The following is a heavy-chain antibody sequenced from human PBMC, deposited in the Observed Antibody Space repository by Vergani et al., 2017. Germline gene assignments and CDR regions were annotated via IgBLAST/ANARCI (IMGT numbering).Heavy chain of an antibody. CDR2: IGKDGINT. CDR3: AKYLRDSTHGLPDS. V-gene: IGHV3-30*02. CDR1: GFTFSNFG. Sequence: QVHLVESAGGVVQSGGSLRLSCAASGFTFSNFGMHWIREAPGKGLEWLAYIGKDGINTRYRDAVKGRFTVSRDNSKDILCLQMDSLRSEDTALYYCAKYLRDSTHGLPDSWGPGTLVIVSS. D-gene: IGHD2-21*02. J-gene: IGHJ4*02.